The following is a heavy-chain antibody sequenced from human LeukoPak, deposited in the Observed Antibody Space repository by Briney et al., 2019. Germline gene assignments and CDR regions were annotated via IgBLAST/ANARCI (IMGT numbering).Heavy chain of an antibody. CDR3: ARVRSGWYIYFDY. D-gene: IGHD6-19*01. J-gene: IGHJ4*02. CDR1: GGSISSSSYY. V-gene: IGHV4-39*07. Sequence: SETLSLTCTVSGGSISSSSYYWGWIRQPPGKGLEWIGSIYYSGSTNYNPSLKSRVTMSVDTSKNQFSLKLSSVTAADTAVYYCARVRSGWYIYFDYWGQGTLVTVSS. CDR2: IYYSGST.